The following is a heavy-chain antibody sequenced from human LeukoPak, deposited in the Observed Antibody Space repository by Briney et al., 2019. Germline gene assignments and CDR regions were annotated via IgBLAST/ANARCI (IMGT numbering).Heavy chain of an antibody. CDR3: AKSPLRTRILLDY. CDR1: GFTFSTYA. V-gene: IGHV3-23*01. Sequence: GGSLRLSCAASGFTFSTYAMSWVRQAPGKGLEWVSTISSSGGSTYYAYSVKGRFTVSRDNSKNTLYLQMNSLRADDTAVYYCAKSPLRTRILLDYWGQGTLVTVSS. J-gene: IGHJ4*02. D-gene: IGHD3-3*01. CDR2: ISSSGGST.